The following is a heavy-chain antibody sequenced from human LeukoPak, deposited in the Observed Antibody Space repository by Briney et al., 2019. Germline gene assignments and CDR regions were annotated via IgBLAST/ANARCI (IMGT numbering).Heavy chain of an antibody. CDR2: MNPNSGNT. D-gene: IGHD3-10*01. CDR1: GYTFTSYD. V-gene: IGHV1-8*01. CDR3: ARCPSKLLWFGETSCMDV. J-gene: IGHJ6*02. Sequence: ASVKVSCKASGYTFTSYDINWVRQATGQGLEWMGWMNPNSGNTGYAQKFQGRVTMTRNTSIRTAYMELSSLRSEATAVYYCARCPSKLLWFGETSCMDVWGQGTTVTVSS.